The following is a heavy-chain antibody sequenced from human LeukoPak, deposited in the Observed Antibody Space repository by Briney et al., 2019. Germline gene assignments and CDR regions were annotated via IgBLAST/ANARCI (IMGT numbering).Heavy chain of an antibody. CDR2: INWNGGST. CDR3: ARDGVASTDH. Sequence: GGSLRLSCAASGFTFDDYGMSWVRQAPGKGLEWVSGINWNGGSTGYADSVKGRFTISRDNSRKTVDLQMSSLRLEDTAIYLCARDGVASTDHWGQGTLVTVSS. V-gene: IGHV3-20*01. D-gene: IGHD5-12*01. J-gene: IGHJ4*02. CDR1: GFTFDDYG.